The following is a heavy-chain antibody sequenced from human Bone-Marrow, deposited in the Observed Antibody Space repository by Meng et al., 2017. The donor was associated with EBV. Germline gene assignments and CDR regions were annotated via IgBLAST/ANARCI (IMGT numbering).Heavy chain of an antibody. D-gene: IGHD6-25*01. CDR1: GFSFSRYW. V-gene: IGHV3-74*01. CDR2: TNEDGGIT. J-gene: IGHJ4*02. CDR3: SKDLVGSDDD. Sequence: EVQLVESGGASVQPGXSLRLSCVTSGFSFSRYWMHWVRQAPGKGLEWVSRTNEDGGITTYADSVKGRFTISRDNTKNTLYLQMNSLRAEDTGVYFCSKDLVGSDDDWGQGTLVTVSS.